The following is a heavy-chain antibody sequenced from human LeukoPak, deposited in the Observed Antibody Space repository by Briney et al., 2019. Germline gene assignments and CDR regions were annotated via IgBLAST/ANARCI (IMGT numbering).Heavy chain of an antibody. J-gene: IGHJ4*02. CDR3: ARAASFIPIAAARYFDY. D-gene: IGHD6-13*01. V-gene: IGHV3-48*02. Sequence: GGSLRLSCAASGFTFSSYSMNWVRQAPGKGLEWVSYISSSSSTIYYADSVKGRFTISRDNAKNSLYLQMNSLRDEDTAVYYCARAASFIPIAAARYFDYWGQGTLATVSS. CDR1: GFTFSSYS. CDR2: ISSSSSTI.